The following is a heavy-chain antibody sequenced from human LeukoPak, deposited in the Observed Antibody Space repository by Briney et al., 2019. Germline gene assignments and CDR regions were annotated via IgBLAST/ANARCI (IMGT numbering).Heavy chain of an antibody. CDR3: ARDSGYNYGGFDY. J-gene: IGHJ4*02. CDR2: ISSSGSTI. CDR1: GFTFSTYE. V-gene: IGHV3-48*03. Sequence: QPGGSLRLSCAAFGFTFSTYEMNWVRQAPGKGLEWVSHISSSGSTIYYADSVKGRFTISRDNAKNSLYLQMNSLRAEDTAVYYCARDSGYNYGGFDYWGQGTLVTVSS. D-gene: IGHD5-18*01.